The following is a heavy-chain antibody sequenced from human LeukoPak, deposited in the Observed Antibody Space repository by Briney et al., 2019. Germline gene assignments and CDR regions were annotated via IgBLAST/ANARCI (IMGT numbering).Heavy chain of an antibody. D-gene: IGHD3-9*01. V-gene: IGHV3-9*01. CDR1: GFTFDDYA. CDR2: ISWNSGSI. J-gene: IGHJ4*02. CDR3: ARGHYDVLAASYKWTPDY. Sequence: GGSLRLSCAASGFTFDDYAMHWVRQAPGKGLEWDSGISWNSGSIGYADSVKGRFTISRDNAKNSLSLQLNSLRVEDTAVYYGARGHYDVLAASYKWTPDYWGQGTLVTVSS.